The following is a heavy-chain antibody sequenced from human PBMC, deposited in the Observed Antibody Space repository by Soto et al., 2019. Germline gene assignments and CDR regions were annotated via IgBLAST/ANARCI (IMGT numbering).Heavy chain of an antibody. Sequence: QVQLVESGGGLVKPGGSLRLSCAASGFTFSDYYMTWVRQAPGKGLEWISYISGSSGHTNYGDSVKGRFTISRDNAKNPRHLQMNSLRAEDTAVYYCARAPYSNSWYYFDYWGQGTLVTVSS. D-gene: IGHD6-13*01. CDR3: ARAPYSNSWYYFDY. CDR2: ISGSSGHT. CDR1: GFTFSDYY. V-gene: IGHV3-11*05. J-gene: IGHJ4*02.